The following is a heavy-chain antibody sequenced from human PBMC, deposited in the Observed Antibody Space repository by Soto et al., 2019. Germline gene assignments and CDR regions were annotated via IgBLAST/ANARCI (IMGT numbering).Heavy chain of an antibody. J-gene: IGHJ5*02. CDR1: GYTFTSYA. V-gene: IGHV1-3*01. Sequence: ASVKVSCKTSGYTFTSYAMHWVRQAPGQRLEWMGWINAANGNTKYSQKFQGRVTITRDTSASTAYMELSSLRSEGTAVYYCARGVVRVVINLHWFDPWGQGTSVTVSS. D-gene: IGHD3-10*01. CDR2: INAANGNT. CDR3: ARGVVRVVINLHWFDP.